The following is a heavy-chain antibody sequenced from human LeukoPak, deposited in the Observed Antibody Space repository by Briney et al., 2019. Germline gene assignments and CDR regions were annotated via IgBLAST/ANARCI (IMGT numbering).Heavy chain of an antibody. CDR3: AKDPSDSSGYFDY. CDR2: ISSSSSTI. CDR1: GFTFSGNS. V-gene: IGHV3-48*01. Sequence: GGSLRLSCEASGFTFSGNSMNWVRQAPGKGLEWVSYISSSSSTIYYADSVKGRFTISRDNSKNTLYLQMNSLRAEDTAVYYCAKDPSDSSGYFDYWGQGTLVTVSS. D-gene: IGHD3-22*01. J-gene: IGHJ4*02.